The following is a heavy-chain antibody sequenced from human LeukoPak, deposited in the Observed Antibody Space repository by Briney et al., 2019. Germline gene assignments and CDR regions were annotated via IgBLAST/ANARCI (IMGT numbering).Heavy chain of an antibody. Sequence: ASVKVSCKASGYTFIDYSLHWVRQAPGQGLQWMGWISPNGGGTNYAQEFQGRVTMTRDTPINTAYMELSGLRSDDTAVYYCARKINYRGYLYWGRGTLVIVSS. J-gene: IGHJ4*02. D-gene: IGHD2-2*03. CDR3: ARKINYRGYLY. CDR2: ISPNGGGT. V-gene: IGHV1-2*02. CDR1: GYTFIDYS.